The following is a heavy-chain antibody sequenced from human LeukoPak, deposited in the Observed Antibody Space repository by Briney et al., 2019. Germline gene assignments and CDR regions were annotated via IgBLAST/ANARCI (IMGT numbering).Heavy chain of an antibody. D-gene: IGHD2-21*01. CDR2: ISGSGDII. CDR1: GFTFSSYA. J-gene: IGHJ4*02. Sequence: GGSLRLSCAASGFTFSSYAMTWVRQAPGKGLEWGSTISGSGDIIYYADSVRGRFTISRDSSKNTLYLQMNSLRAEDAAVYYCAKAPVTSCRGAYCYPFDYWGQGTLVTVSS. V-gene: IGHV3-23*01. CDR3: AKAPVTSCRGAYCYPFDY.